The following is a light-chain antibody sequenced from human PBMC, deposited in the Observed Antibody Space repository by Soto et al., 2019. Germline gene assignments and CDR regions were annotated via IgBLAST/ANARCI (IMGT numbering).Light chain of an antibody. CDR2: GAS. J-gene: IGKJ1*01. CDR3: QKYGSSPWT. CDR1: QSISSTY. Sequence: ETVLTQSPDTLSLSPGERATLSCRASQSISSTYLAWYHQKPGQAPRLLIYGASSRATGIPDRFSGSGSGKDFTLTISRLAPEDYDVYYCQKYGSSPWTFGQGTKVEIK. V-gene: IGKV3-20*01.